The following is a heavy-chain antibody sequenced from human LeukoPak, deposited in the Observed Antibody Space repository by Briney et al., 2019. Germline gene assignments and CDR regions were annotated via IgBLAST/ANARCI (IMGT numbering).Heavy chain of an antibody. V-gene: IGHV1-69*13. CDR3: ARDPYYYDSSGSDDGAFDI. CDR2: IIPIFGTA. Sequence: ASVKVSCKASGHTFTSYAISWVRQAPGQGLEWMGGIIPIFGTANYAQKFQGRVTITADESTSTAYMELSSLRSEDTAVYYCARDPYYYDSSGSDDGAFDIWGQGTMVTVSS. D-gene: IGHD3-22*01. J-gene: IGHJ3*02. CDR1: GHTFTSYA.